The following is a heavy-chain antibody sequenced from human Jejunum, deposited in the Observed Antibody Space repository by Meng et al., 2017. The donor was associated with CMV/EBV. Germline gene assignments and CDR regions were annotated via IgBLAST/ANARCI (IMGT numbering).Heavy chain of an antibody. V-gene: IGHV1-69*12. J-gene: IGHJ4*02. CDR1: GSVFNNYS. Sequence: VQFVHVGAGSKSPGSSVGVACKAFGSVFNNYSLTWVRQAPGQGLEWMGGIIAVLRTPNYAPKFQGRLTITADASTDTTYMELSSLTSEDTAVYFCARGFTNGWQPFDFWGQGTLVTVSS. CDR3: ARGFTNGWQPFDF. CDR2: IIAVLRTP. D-gene: IGHD2-8*01.